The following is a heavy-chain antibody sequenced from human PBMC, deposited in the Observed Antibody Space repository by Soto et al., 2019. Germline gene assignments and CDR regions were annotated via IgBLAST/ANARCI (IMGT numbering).Heavy chain of an antibody. CDR1: GYTFTNYW. CDR2: IYPGDSDT. Sequence: GESLKISCKGSGYTFTNYWIGWVRQMPGKGLEWMGIIYPGDSDTKYNPSFQGQVTISADKSITTTYLQWSSLKASDTAIYYCAASIFYYGMDVWGQGTTVTVSS. J-gene: IGHJ6*02. CDR3: AASIFYYGMDV. V-gene: IGHV5-51*01.